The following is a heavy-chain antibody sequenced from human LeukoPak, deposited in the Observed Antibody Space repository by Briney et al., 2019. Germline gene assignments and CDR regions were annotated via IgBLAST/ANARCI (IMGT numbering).Heavy chain of an antibody. CDR2: IYPGDSDT. V-gene: IGHV5-51*01. Sequence: GESLKISCKGSGYSFTTYWIAWVRQMPGKGLEWMGIIYPGDSDTRYSPSFQGQVTISADKSISTAFLQWSSVKASDTAMYYCARQQVAYYYYYGMDVWGKGTTVTVSS. CDR1: GYSFTTYW. J-gene: IGHJ6*04. CDR3: ARQQVAYYYYYGMDV. D-gene: IGHD2-15*01.